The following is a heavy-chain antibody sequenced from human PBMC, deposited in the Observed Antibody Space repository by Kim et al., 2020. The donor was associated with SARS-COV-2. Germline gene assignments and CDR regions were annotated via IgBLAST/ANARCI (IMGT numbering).Heavy chain of an antibody. D-gene: IGHD3-3*01. CDR3: ARQNSLDLFFWFDP. J-gene: IGHJ5*02. V-gene: IGHV5-51*01. CDR2: IHPGDSDT. CDR1: GYTFTNYW. Sequence: GESLKISCKVSGYTFTNYWIVWVRQMPGKGLEWMGIIHPGDSDTRYNPAFQGQVTISVDKSITTAYLQWSSLQAADTAMYYCARQNSLDLFFWFDPWGQGTLVTVAS.